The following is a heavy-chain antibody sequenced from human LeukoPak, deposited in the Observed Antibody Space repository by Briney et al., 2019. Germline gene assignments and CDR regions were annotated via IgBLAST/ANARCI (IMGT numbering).Heavy chain of an antibody. CDR3: ARYQMLLYRNFDY. V-gene: IGHV5-51*01. Sequence: GESLKISCKGSGYSFTSHWIGWVRQMPGKGLEWMGIIYPGDSYTRYSPSFQGQVTISADKSIDTAYLQWTSLRPSDTAIYFCARYQMLLYRNFDYWGQGTLVTVSS. CDR2: IYPGDSYT. J-gene: IGHJ4*01. D-gene: IGHD2-2*02. CDR1: GYSFTSHW.